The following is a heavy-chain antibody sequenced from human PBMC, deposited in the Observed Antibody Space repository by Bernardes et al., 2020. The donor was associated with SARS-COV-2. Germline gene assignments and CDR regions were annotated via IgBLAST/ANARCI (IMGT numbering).Heavy chain of an antibody. CDR3: VAWFQCYDMSGYYVLAS. Sequence: GGSLRLSCAVSGLPFDDFAISWFRQSPGKGLEWVGFIRSKTFGGTAESAPYVRGRFTSSRDDSESIPYLQMNSLKTEDTAVYFCVAWFQCYDMSGYYVLASWGQGPLVTVSS. CDR1: GLPFDDFA. CDR2: IRSKTFGGTA. J-gene: IGHJ4*02. V-gene: IGHV3-49*03. D-gene: IGHD3-22*01.